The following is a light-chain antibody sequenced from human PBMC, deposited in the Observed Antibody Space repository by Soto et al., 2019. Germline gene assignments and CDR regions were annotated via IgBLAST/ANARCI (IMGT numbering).Light chain of an antibody. V-gene: IGLV2-14*03. CDR2: DVT. J-gene: IGLJ1*01. Sequence: QSVLTQPASVSGSPGQSITISCTGTSSDVGGYNYVSWYQQHPAKAPKLMIYDVTSRPSGVSNRFSGSKSGNTASLTISGLQAEDEADYYCSSYAGSNNYVFGTGTKVTVL. CDR3: SSYAGSNNYV. CDR1: SSDVGGYNY.